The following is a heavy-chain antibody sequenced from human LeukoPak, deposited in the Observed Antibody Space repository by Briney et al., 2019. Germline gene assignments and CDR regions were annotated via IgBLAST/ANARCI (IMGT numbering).Heavy chain of an antibody. CDR1: GFTFSSFW. Sequence: GGSLRLSCVASGFTFSSFWMSWVRQAPGKGLEWVAKIIQDGSEKYYVDSVKGRFTISRDNAKNSLYLQMNSLRAEDTAVYYCARDSPGIMIFGVVTPNGGQGTLITVSS. J-gene: IGHJ4*02. CDR2: IIQDGSEK. D-gene: IGHD3-3*01. CDR3: ARDSPGIMIFGVVTPN. V-gene: IGHV3-7*05.